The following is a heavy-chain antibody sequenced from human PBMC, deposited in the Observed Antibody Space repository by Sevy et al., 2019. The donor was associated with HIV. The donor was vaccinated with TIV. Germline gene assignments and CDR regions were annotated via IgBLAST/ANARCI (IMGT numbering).Heavy chain of an antibody. V-gene: IGHV3-43*01. CDR2: ISWDGGST. J-gene: IGHJ4*02. CDR3: AKGMASEGGGAYYFDY. Sequence: GGSLRLSCAASGFTFDDHTMHWVRQPPGKGLEWVSLISWDGGSTYYADSVKGRFTISRDNSKNSLFLQMNSLGAEETGLYYCAKGMASEGGGAYYFDYWGQGTLVTVSS. D-gene: IGHD3-16*01. CDR1: GFTFDDHT.